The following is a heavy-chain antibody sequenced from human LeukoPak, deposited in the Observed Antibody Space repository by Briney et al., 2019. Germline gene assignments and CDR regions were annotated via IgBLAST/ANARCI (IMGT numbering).Heavy chain of an antibody. D-gene: IGHD6-19*01. CDR1: GYTFTGYY. Sequence: GASVKVSCKASGYTFTGYYMHWVRQAPGQGLEWMGWINPNSGGTNYAQKLQGRVTMTTDTSTSTAYMELRSLRSDDTAVYYCAKYDSSGWYPMDYWGQGTLVTVSS. J-gene: IGHJ4*02. CDR2: INPNSGGT. V-gene: IGHV1-2*02. CDR3: AKYDSSGWYPMDY.